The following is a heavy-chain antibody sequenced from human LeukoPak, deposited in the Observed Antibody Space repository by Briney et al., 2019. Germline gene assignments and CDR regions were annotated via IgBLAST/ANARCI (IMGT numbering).Heavy chain of an antibody. CDR3: ARRGEPRRRGIVVVPAADFDY. D-gene: IGHD2-2*01. V-gene: IGHV4-39*01. Sequence: PSETLSLTCTVSGGSISSSSYYWGWIRQPPGKGLEWIGSIYYSGSTYYNPSLKSRVTIPVDTSKNQFSLKLSSVTAADTAVYYCARRGEPRRRGIVVVPAADFDYWGQGTLVTVSS. CDR2: IYYSGST. J-gene: IGHJ4*02. CDR1: GGSISSSSYY.